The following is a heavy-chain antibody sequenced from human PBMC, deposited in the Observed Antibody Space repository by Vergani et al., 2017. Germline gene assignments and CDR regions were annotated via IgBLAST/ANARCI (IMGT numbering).Heavy chain of an antibody. J-gene: IGHJ4*02. CDR1: GVSISSYY. V-gene: IGHV4-59*01. CDR3: ARLGAAVDY. D-gene: IGHD4/OR15-4a*01. CDR2: IYYSGST. Sequence: QVQLQESGPGLVKPSETLSLTCTVSGVSISSYYWSWIRQPPGKGLEWIGYIYYSGSTNYNPSLKSRVTISVDTSKNQFSLKLSSVTAADTAVYYCARLGAAVDYWGQGTLVTVSS.